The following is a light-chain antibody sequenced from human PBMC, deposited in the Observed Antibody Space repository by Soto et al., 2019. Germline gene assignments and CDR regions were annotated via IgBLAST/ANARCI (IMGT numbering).Light chain of an antibody. J-gene: IGLJ1*01. CDR1: SSNIGAGYD. CDR3: QYYDSSLSGYV. V-gene: IGLV1-40*01. Sequence: QSALTQPPSVSGAPGQRVTISCTGSSSNIGAGYDVHWYQQLPGTAPKLLIYGNSNRPSGVPDRFSGSKSGTSASLAITGLQAEEEADYYCQYYDSSLSGYVFGTGTKVTVL. CDR2: GNS.